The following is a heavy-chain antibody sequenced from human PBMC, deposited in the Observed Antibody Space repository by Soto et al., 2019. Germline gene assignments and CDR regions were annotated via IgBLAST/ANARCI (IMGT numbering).Heavy chain of an antibody. J-gene: IGHJ4*02. Sequence: ASVKVSCKVSGYTLTELSMHWVRQAPGKGLEWMGGFDPEDGETIYAQKFQGRVTMTEDTSTDTAYMELSSLRSEDTAVYYCASWNYYDSSGYPKVRDYWGQGTLVTVSS. V-gene: IGHV1-24*01. CDR2: FDPEDGET. D-gene: IGHD3-22*01. CDR1: GYTLTELS. CDR3: ASWNYYDSSGYPKVRDY.